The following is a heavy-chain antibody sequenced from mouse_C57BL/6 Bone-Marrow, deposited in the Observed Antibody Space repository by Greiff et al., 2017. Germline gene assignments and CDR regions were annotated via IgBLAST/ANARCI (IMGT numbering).Heavy chain of an antibody. V-gene: IGHV14-4*01. CDR3: TTGGYAFAY. Sequence: EVKLVESGAELVRPGASVKLSCTASGFNIKDDYMHWVKQRPEQGLEWIGWIDPENGDTEYASKFQGKATITADTSSNTAYLQLSSLTSEDTAVYYCTTGGYAFAYWGQGTLVTVSA. J-gene: IGHJ3*01. D-gene: IGHD2-2*01. CDR2: IDPENGDT. CDR1: GFNIKDDY.